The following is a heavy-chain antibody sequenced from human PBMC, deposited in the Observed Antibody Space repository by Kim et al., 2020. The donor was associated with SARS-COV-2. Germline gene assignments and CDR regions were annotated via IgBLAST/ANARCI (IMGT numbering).Heavy chain of an antibody. Sequence: FQGRVTMTRDTSTSTVYMELSSLRSEDTAVYYCARDRPYCSSTSCHYFQHWGQGTLVTVSS. CDR3: ARDRPYCSSTSCHYFQH. J-gene: IGHJ1*01. D-gene: IGHD2-2*01. V-gene: IGHV1-46*01.